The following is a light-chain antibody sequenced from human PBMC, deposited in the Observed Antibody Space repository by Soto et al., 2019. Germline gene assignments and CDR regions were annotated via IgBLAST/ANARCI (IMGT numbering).Light chain of an antibody. Sequence: QSVLTQPPSASGTPGQRVTISCSGSISIIGSNTVNWYQQLPGTAPKLLIYSNNQRPSGVPDRFSGSKSGTSASLAISGLQSEEDADYYCAAWDDSLNGVVFGGGTQLTVL. V-gene: IGLV1-44*01. CDR1: ISIIGSNT. CDR2: SNN. CDR3: AAWDDSLNGVV. J-gene: IGLJ2*01.